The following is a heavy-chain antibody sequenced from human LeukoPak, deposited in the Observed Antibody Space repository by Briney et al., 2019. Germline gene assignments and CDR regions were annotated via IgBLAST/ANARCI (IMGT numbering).Heavy chain of an antibody. D-gene: IGHD3-16*01. CDR1: GFTFSNYW. CDR3: AKGGSYVVDY. Sequence: PGGSLRLSCVASGFTFSNYWMHWVRQAPGKGLVWVSRINSDGSSTSYADSVKGRFTIPRDNAKNTLYLQMNSLRAEDTAVYYCAKGGSYVVDYWGQGTLVTVSS. CDR2: INSDGSST. V-gene: IGHV3-74*01. J-gene: IGHJ4*02.